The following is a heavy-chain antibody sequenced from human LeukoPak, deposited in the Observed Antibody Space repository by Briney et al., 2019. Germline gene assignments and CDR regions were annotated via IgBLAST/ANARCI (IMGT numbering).Heavy chain of an antibody. CDR3: ARARRPNYWYFDL. CDR1: GGPISSYY. Sequence: SETLSLTCTVSGGPISSYYWSWIRQPPGKGLEWIGYIYYSGSTNYNPSLKSRVTISVDTSKNQFSLKLSSVTAADTAVYYCARARRPNYWYFDLWGRGTLVTVSS. J-gene: IGHJ2*01. CDR2: IYYSGST. V-gene: IGHV4-59*01. D-gene: IGHD1-14*01.